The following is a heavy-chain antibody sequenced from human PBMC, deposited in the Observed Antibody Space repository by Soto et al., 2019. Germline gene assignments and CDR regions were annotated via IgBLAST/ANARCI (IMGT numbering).Heavy chain of an antibody. V-gene: IGHV1-69*13. CDR3: ARGVYYDSSGYYPI. Sequence: SVNASCKASGCTFSSYAISWVRQAPGQGVEWMGGIIPIFGTANYAQKFQGRVTITADESTSTAYMELSSLGSEDTDVYYCARGVYYDSSGYYPIWGQETLVTVSS. CDR2: IIPIFGTA. J-gene: IGHJ4*02. D-gene: IGHD3-22*01. CDR1: GCTFSSYA.